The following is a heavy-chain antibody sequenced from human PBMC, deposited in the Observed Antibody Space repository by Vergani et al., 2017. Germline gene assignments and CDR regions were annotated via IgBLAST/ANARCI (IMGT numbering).Heavy chain of an antibody. CDR2: IKSKTDGGTT. CDR1: GFTFSNAW. CDR3: TTEGTVTTLLDY. D-gene: IGHD4-11*01. V-gene: IGHV3-15*01. J-gene: IGHJ4*02. Sequence: EVQLVESGGGLVKPGGSLRLSCAASGFTFSNAWMSWVRQAPGKGLEWVGRIKSKTDGGTTDYAAPVKDRFTISRDDSKNTLYLQMNSLKTEDTAVYYCTTEGTVTTLLDYWGQGTLVTVSS.